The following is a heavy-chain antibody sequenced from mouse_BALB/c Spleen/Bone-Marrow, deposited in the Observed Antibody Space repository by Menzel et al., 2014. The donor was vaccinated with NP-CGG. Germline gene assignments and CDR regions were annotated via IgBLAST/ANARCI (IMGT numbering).Heavy chain of an antibody. J-gene: IGHJ3*01. Sequence: EVQLQQSGGGLVQPGGSMKLSCVASGFTFSNYWMNWVRQSPEKGLDWVAEIRLKSNNYATHYAESVKGRFTISRDDAKRSVYLQMNKWRAEDTGIYYCATGFAYWGQGTLVTVSA. V-gene: IGHV6-6*02. CDR1: GFTFSNYW. CDR2: IRLKSNNYAT. CDR3: ATGFAY.